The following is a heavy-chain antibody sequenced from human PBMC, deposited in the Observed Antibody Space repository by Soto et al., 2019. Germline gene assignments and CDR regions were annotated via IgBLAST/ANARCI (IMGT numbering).Heavy chain of an antibody. CDR2: IYYSGST. D-gene: IGHD2-2*01. J-gene: IGHJ4*02. CDR1: GGSISSGGYY. CDR3: ARDSPHSTAGDY. V-gene: IGHV4-31*03. Sequence: QVQLQESGPGLVKPSQTLSLTCTVSGGSISSGGYYWSWIRHHPGKGLEWIGYIYYSGSTYYNPSLKSRVTISVDTSKNQFSLKLSSVTAADTAVYYCARDSPHSTAGDYWGQGTLVTVSS.